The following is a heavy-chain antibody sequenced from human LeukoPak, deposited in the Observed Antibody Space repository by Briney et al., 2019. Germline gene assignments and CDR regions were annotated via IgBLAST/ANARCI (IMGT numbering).Heavy chain of an antibody. D-gene: IGHD1-26*01. V-gene: IGHV4-59*01. Sequence: KTSETLSLTCTVSGASTSAYYWSWIRQPPGKGLEWIGYSYSGGNANYNPSLKSRVTISIDTSENQFSLRLTSVTAADTAVYFCAHSKRGGGYYINAFAVWGQGALVTISS. CDR3: AHSKRGGGYYINAFAV. CDR2: SYSGGNA. J-gene: IGHJ3*01. CDR1: GASTSAYY.